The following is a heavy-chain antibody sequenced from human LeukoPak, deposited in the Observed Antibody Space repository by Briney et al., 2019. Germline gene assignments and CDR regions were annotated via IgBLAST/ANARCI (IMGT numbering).Heavy chain of an antibody. V-gene: IGHV4-59*08. D-gene: IGHD6-19*01. CDR2: IYYTGAT. CDR1: GGSISSYY. Sequence: PSETLSLTCTVSGGSISSYYWTCIRPTPGKRVGWIGYIYYTGATSYNPSLKSRVTISVDTSKNQFSLKVTSVTTADTAVYYCAKYGGSGWVIDNWGQGTLVTVSS. CDR3: AKYGGSGWVIDN. J-gene: IGHJ4*02.